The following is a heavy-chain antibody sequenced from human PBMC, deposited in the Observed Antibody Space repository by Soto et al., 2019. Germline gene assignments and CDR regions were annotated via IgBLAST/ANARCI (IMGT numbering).Heavy chain of an antibody. J-gene: IGHJ6*04. D-gene: IGHD3-10*01. CDR3: ARGWFGPDV. V-gene: IGHV3-74*01. CDR2: IDNAGTDS. CDR1: GFTLSGRT. Sequence: EVQLVESGGGLVQPGGSLRLSCAASGFTLSGRTMHWVRQAPGKGLVWVSGIDNAGTDSTYADSVKGRFTSSRDNAKNMLYLQMNSLRVEDTAVYYCARGWFGPDVWGKGTTVIVSS.